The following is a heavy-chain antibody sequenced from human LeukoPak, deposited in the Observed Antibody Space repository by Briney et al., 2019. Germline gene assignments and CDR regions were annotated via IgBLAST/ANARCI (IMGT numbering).Heavy chain of an antibody. CDR3: AKENYYDSSGPDAFDI. V-gene: IGHV3-30*18. Sequence: GGSLRLSCAASGFTFSSYGMHWVRQAPGKGLEWVAVISYDGSNKYYADSVKGRSTISRDNSKNTLYLQMNSLRAEDTAVYYCAKENYYDSSGPDAFDIWGQGTMVTVSS. J-gene: IGHJ3*02. CDR2: ISYDGSNK. D-gene: IGHD3-22*01. CDR1: GFTFSSYG.